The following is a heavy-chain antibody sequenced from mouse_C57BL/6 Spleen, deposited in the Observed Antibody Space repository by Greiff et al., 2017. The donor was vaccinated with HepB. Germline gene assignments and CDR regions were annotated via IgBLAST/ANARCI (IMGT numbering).Heavy chain of an antibody. V-gene: IGHV1-82*01. CDR3: ARQTYDAAWFAY. CDR1: GYAFSSSW. D-gene: IGHD2-3*01. Sequence: VQLQQSGPELVKPGASVKISCKASGYAFSSSWMNWVKQRPGKGLEWIGRIYPGDGDTNYNGKFKGKATLTADKSSSTAYMQLSSLTSEDYAVYFCARQTYDAAWFAYWGQGTLVTVSA. CDR2: IYPGDGDT. J-gene: IGHJ3*01.